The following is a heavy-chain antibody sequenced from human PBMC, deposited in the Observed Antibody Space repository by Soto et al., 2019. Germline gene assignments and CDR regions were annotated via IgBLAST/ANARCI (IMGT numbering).Heavy chain of an antibody. D-gene: IGHD5-12*01. Sequence: QVQLVQSGAQVKKPGASVKVSRQASGYTFDNYALDWVRQAPGRRLEGMGWIQGGNGYTKYSQSFQGRVTITRDTSASTVHMDLSSLRSEDPAVYYCARVQYSGYDFKLAFDIWGQGTRVTVSS. CDR2: IQGGNGYT. CDR1: GYTFDNYA. J-gene: IGHJ3*02. CDR3: ARVQYSGYDFKLAFDI. V-gene: IGHV1-3*01.